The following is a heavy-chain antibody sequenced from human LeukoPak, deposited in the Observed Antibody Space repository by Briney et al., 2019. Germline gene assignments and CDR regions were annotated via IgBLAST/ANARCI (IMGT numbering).Heavy chain of an antibody. D-gene: IGHD6-19*01. V-gene: IGHV3-7*05. J-gene: IGHJ6*02. CDR3: ARSSKAESTRYSSGWYSGPPYYYGMDV. CDR1: GFTFSSYW. CDR2: IKQEGGEK. Sequence: GGSLRLSCTASGFTFSSYWMSWVRQAPGKGPEWVANIKQEGGEKYYVDSVKGRFTISRDKAKNSLYLQMNSLRAEDTAVYYCARSSKAESTRYSSGWYSGPPYYYGMDVWGQGTTVTVSS.